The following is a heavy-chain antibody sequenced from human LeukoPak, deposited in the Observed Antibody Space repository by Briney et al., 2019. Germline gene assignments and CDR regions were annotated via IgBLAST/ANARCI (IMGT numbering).Heavy chain of an antibody. J-gene: IGHJ4*02. D-gene: IGHD3-16*01. CDR1: GGTFNSYA. CDR2: IIPIFGTA. Sequence: SVKVSCKASGGTFNSYAISWVRQTPGQGLEWMGRIIPIFGTANYAQKFQGRVTITTDESTSTAYTELSSLRSEDTAVYYCARSGYHYQFDYWGQGTLVTVSS. V-gene: IGHV1-69*05. CDR3: ARSGYHYQFDY.